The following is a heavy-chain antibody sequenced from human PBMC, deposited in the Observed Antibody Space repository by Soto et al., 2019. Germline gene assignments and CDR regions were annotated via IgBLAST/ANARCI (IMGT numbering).Heavy chain of an antibody. Sequence: QVQLLQSGAAVRKPGASVTFSCKASNDSLSSHFIHWVQQAPGEGLEGMGIINPVPNSASYSKEFQGRLTLTSDMPSRTVYMQLSNLRSDDTAVYYCAGASSRVSSVVAAYWGQGTLVTVSS. V-gene: IGHV1-46*01. CDR1: NDSLSSHF. CDR2: INPVPNSA. D-gene: IGHD2-15*01. CDR3: AGASSRVSSVVAAY. J-gene: IGHJ4*02.